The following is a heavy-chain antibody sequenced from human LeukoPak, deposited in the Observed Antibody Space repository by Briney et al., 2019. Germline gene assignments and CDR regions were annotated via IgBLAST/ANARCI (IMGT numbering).Heavy chain of an antibody. J-gene: IGHJ4*02. V-gene: IGHV3-74*01. D-gene: IGHD4-17*01. Sequence: PGGPLRPSCAASGFTFSSYWMSWVRQAPGKGLVWVSRINSDGISTRYADYVKGRFTISRDNAKNTLYLQMNSLRAEDTAVYYCARGPTHGDYVNYWGQGTLVTVSS. CDR2: INSDGIST. CDR1: GFTFSSYW. CDR3: ARGPTHGDYVNY.